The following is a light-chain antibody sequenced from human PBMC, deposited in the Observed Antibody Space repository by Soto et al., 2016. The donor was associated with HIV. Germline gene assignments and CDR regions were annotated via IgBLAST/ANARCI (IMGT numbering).Light chain of an antibody. Sequence: SYVLTQPPSVSVAPGKTARITCGGDNIGSKSVHWYQQMPGQAPVLVVYDDSDRPSGIPERFSGSNSGNTATLTISRVEAGDAADYYCQVWDSSSDHVVFGGGTKLTVL. V-gene: IGLV3-21*03. CDR1: NIGSKS. CDR3: QVWDSSSDHVV. J-gene: IGLJ2*01. CDR2: DDS.